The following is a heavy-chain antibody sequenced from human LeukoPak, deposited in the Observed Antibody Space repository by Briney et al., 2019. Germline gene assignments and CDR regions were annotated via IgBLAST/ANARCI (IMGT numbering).Heavy chain of an antibody. Sequence: GGSLRLSCAASGFTFSSHSMNWVRRAPGKGLEWVSAISSSSTYTKYADSVKGRFTISRDNAKTSVYLQMDSLRAEDTAVYYCAKVGTGNQYGSGDFDLWGQGILVTVSS. J-gene: IGHJ4*02. CDR3: AKVGTGNQYGSGDFDL. D-gene: IGHD3-10*01. CDR1: GFTFSSHS. CDR2: ISSSSTYT. V-gene: IGHV3-21*01.